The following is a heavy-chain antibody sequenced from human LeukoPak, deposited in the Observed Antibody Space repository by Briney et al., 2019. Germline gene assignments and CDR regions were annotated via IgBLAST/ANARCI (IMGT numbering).Heavy chain of an antibody. J-gene: IGHJ6*03. CDR1: GGSISSYY. CDR3: ARTEESGYNYGYFGYYYYMDV. CDR2: VHYSGST. V-gene: IGHV4-59*01. Sequence: PSETLSLTCTVSGGSISSYYWSWIRQPPGKGLEWIGFVHYSGSTHYNPSLKSRVTISVDTSKNQVSLKLTSVTAADTAVYYCARTEESGYNYGYFGYYYYMDVWGKGTTVTVSS. D-gene: IGHD5-18*01.